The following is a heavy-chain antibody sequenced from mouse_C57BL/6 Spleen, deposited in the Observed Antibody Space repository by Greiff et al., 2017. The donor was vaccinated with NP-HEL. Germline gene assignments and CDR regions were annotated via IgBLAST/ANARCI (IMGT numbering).Heavy chain of an antibody. J-gene: IGHJ2*01. Sequence: VQLQQSGAELVMPGASVKLSCKASGYTFTSYWMHWVKQRPGQGLEWIGEIDPSDSYTNYNQKFKGKSTLTVDKSSSTAYMQLSSLTSEDSAVYYCARYSIYFDYWGQGTTLTVSS. V-gene: IGHV1-69*01. CDR2: IDPSDSYT. CDR3: ARYSIYFDY. D-gene: IGHD2-5*01. CDR1: GYTFTSYW.